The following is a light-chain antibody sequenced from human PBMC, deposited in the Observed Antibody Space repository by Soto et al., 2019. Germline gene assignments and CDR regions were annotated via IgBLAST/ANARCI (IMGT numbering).Light chain of an antibody. J-gene: IGKJ2*01. CDR3: QQYNSYPYT. CDR2: DAP. CDR1: QSISSW. Sequence: DIQMTQSPSTLSVSVGDRVTITCRASQSISSWLAWYQQKPGKAPKLLIYDAPSLESGVPSRFSGSGSGTEFTLTISSLQPDDFATYYCQQYNSYPYTFGQGTKLEIK. V-gene: IGKV1-5*01.